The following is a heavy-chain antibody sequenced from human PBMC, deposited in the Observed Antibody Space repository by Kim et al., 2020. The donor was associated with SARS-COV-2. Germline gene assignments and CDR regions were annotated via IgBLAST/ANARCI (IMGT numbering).Heavy chain of an antibody. CDR2: ISSSCSTI. J-gene: IGHJ4*02. Sequence: GGSLRLSCAASGFTFSSYEMNWVRQAPGKGLEWVSYISSSCSTIYYADSVKGRFTISRDNAKNSLYLQMNSLRAEDTAVYYCARDLHDFWSGYWGWGQGTLVTVSS. CDR1: GFTFSSYE. V-gene: IGHV3-48*03. CDR3: ARDLHDFWSGYWG. D-gene: IGHD3-3*01.